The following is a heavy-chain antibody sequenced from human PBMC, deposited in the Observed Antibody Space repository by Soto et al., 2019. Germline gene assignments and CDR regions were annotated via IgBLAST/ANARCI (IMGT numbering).Heavy chain of an antibody. D-gene: IGHD1-1*01. Sequence: ETLSLTCAVSGDPISSGLYWGWIRQPPGKGLEWIGTLYRGGIGYYNPSLKSRVAISIATAKNHFSLRLSSVTATDTAVYCCAIGNPDWFDPWGQGTLVTVSS. CDR1: GDPISSGLY. CDR2: LYRGGIG. CDR3: AIGNPDWFDP. V-gene: IGHV4-38-2*01. J-gene: IGHJ5*02.